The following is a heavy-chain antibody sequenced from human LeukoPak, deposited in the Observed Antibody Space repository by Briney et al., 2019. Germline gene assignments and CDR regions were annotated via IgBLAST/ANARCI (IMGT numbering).Heavy chain of an antibody. CDR1: GLTVSNNY. J-gene: IGHJ4*02. CDR3: ARSNCNSCYLGVWYYFDY. CDR2: IYSGGDT. Sequence: PGGSLRLSCAASGLTVSNNYMSWVRQVPGKGLEWVSVIYSGGDTYYTDSVKGRSTISRDNSKNTLHLQMNSLRVEDTAVYYCARSNCNSCYLGVWYYFDYWGQGTLVTVSS. V-gene: IGHV3-66*01. D-gene: IGHD1/OR15-1a*01.